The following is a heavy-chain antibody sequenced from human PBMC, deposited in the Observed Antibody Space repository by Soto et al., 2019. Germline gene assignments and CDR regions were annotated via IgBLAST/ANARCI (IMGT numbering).Heavy chain of an antibody. Sequence: SVKVSCKASGGTFSSYAISWVRQAPGQGLEWMGGIIPIFGTANYAQKFQGRVTITADKSTSTAYMEPSSLRSEDTAVYYCARFRWSSSSYYYYGMDVWGQGTTVTVSS. CDR3: ARFRWSSSSYYYYGMDV. V-gene: IGHV1-69*06. CDR2: IIPIFGTA. CDR1: GGTFSSYA. D-gene: IGHD6-13*01. J-gene: IGHJ6*02.